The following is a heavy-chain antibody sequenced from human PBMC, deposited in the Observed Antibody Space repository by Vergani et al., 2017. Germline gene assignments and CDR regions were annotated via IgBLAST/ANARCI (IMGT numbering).Heavy chain of an antibody. CDR1: GGSFSGYY. J-gene: IGHJ3*01. CDR3: ARQTGLWLSAFDV. V-gene: IGHV4-34*11. Sequence: QVQLQQWGAGLLKPSDTLSLTCAVYGGSFSGYYWSWTRQPPGKGLEWIGYIYYSGSTHYNPSLKSRVTISVYTSKNQYSLNMSSVTAADTAVYYSARQTGLWLSAFDVWGQGTMVTVYS. CDR2: IYYSGST. D-gene: IGHD3-10*01.